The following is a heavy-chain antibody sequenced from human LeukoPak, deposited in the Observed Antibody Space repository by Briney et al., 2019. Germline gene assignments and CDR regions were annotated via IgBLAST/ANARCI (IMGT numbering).Heavy chain of an antibody. CDR3: TTDLGTYYHGSQRLIPIDY. CDR2: IKSKTDGETT. CDR1: GFTFTNAW. V-gene: IGHV3-15*01. Sequence: GGSLRLSCVDSGFTFTNAWMSWVRQAPGKGLEWIGRIKSKTDGETTNYAEPVRGRFTISRDDSKSAVYLQMNSLKIEDTAVYYCTTDLGTYYHGSQRLIPIDYWGQGTLVTVST. D-gene: IGHD3-10*01. J-gene: IGHJ4*02.